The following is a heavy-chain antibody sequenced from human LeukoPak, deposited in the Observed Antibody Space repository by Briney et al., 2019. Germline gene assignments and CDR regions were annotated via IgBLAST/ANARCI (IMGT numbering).Heavy chain of an antibody. CDR3: ARHISYGGHSSGWYGNWFDP. CDR1: GGSISSSSYY. J-gene: IGHJ5*02. CDR2: IYYSGST. Sequence: SETLSLTCTVSGGSISSSSYYWGWIRQPPGKGLEWIGSIYYSGSTYYNPSLKSRVTISVDTSKNQFSLKLSSVTAADTAVYYCARHISYGGHSSGWYGNWFDPWGQGTLVTVSS. D-gene: IGHD6-19*01. V-gene: IGHV4-39*01.